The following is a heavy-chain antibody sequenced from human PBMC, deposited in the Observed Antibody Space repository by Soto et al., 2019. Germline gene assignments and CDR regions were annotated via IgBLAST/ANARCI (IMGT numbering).Heavy chain of an antibody. D-gene: IGHD6-19*01. CDR2: ISGSGGST. CDR1: GFTFSSYA. V-gene: IGHV3-23*01. CDR3: AKVSGWFDSRVA. J-gene: IGHJ4*02. Sequence: GGSLRLSCAASGFTFSSYAMIWVRQAPGKGLEWVSAISGSGGSTYYADSVKGRFTISRDNSKNTLYLQMNSLRAEDTVVYYCAKVSGWFDSRVAWGQGTLVTVSS.